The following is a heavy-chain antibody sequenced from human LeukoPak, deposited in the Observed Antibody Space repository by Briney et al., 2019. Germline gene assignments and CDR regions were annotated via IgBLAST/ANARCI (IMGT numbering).Heavy chain of an antibody. Sequence: GGSLRLSCAASGFTFSNYAMSWVRQAPGKGLEWVSGINWSGEKTSYADSVKGRFTISRDNAKNSLYLQMNSLRAEDTAMYYCARDLRWLQCFDYWGQGTLVTVSS. CDR3: ARDLRWLQCFDY. D-gene: IGHD5-24*01. J-gene: IGHJ4*02. CDR1: GFTFSNYA. V-gene: IGHV3-23*01. CDR2: INWSGEKT.